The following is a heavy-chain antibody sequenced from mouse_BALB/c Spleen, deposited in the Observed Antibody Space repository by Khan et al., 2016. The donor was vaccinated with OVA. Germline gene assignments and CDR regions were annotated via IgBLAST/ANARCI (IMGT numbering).Heavy chain of an antibody. D-gene: IGHD2-14*01. CDR2: INPRRGYT. CDR3: ARRTTGYALDY. J-gene: IGHJ4*01. V-gene: IGHV1-4*01. Sequence: QVQLKESGAELARPGASVKMSCKASGYSFTSHTMHWVKQRPGQGLEWIGYINPRRGYTNYNQKFNDKATLTADKSSSTAYMQLSSLTSEDSAVYYCARRTTGYALDYGGQGPSVTVSS. CDR1: GYSFTSHT.